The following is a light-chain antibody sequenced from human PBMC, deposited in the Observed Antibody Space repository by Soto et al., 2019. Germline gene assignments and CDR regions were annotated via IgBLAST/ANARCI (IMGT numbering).Light chain of an antibody. Sequence: EIVLTQSPATLSLSPGERATLSCRASQSVSSYLAWYQQKPGQAPRLLIYDASNRATGIPARFSGSGSGTDFTLTISILEPEDFAVYYCQQRYSWPLTFGGGTKV. CDR2: DAS. CDR1: QSVSSY. V-gene: IGKV3-11*01. CDR3: QQRYSWPLT. J-gene: IGKJ4*01.